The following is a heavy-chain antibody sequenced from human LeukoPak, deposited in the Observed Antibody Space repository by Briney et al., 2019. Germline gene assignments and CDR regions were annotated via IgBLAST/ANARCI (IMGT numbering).Heavy chain of an antibody. D-gene: IGHD4-23*01. CDR2: INSDGSST. J-gene: IGHJ4*02. Sequence: GGSPRPSCAASGFTFSSYWIHWVRQAPGKGLVWVSRINSDGSSTSYTDSVKGRFTISRDNAKNTLYLQMNSLRAEDTAVYYCARAPYGGNSFDYWGQGTLVTVSS. CDR3: ARAPYGGNSFDY. CDR1: GFTFSSYW. V-gene: IGHV3-74*01.